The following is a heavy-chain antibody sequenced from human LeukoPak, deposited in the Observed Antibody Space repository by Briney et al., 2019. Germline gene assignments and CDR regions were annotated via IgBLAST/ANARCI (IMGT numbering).Heavy chain of an antibody. CDR2: IYYSGST. D-gene: IGHD3-16*01. J-gene: IGHJ4*02. CDR3: ARDCSGGVRRGGFDY. CDR1: GGSISSGDYY. Sequence: PSETLSLTCTVSGGSISSGDYYWSWIRQPPGKGLEWIGYIYYSGSTYYNPSLKSRVTVSVDTSKNQFSLKLSSVTAADTAVYYCARDCSGGVRRGGFDYWGQGTLVTVSS. V-gene: IGHV4-30-4*01.